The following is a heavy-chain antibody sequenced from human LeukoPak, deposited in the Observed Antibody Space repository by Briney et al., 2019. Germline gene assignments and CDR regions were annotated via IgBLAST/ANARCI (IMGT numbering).Heavy chain of an antibody. CDR2: ISGSGGST. CDR3: AKDLLRGYNYYGMDV. Sequence: PGGSLRLSCAASGFTFSSYAMSWVRQAPGKGLEWVSAISGSGGSTYYADSVKGRFTISRDNSKNTLYLQMNSLRAEDTAVYYCAKDLLRGYNYYGMDVWGQGTTVTVSS. J-gene: IGHJ6*02. D-gene: IGHD1-26*01. CDR1: GFTFSSYA. V-gene: IGHV3-23*01.